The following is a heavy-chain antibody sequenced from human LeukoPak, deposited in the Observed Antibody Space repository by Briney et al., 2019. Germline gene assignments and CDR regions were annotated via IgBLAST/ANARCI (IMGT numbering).Heavy chain of an antibody. D-gene: IGHD5-24*01. Sequence: GGSVRLSCAASGFTFGSYGMHWVRQAPGKGLEWVAVIWYDGSNKYYADSVKGRFTISRDNSKNTLDLRMNSLRAADTAVYYCARDGLRGNNWFDPWGQGTLVTVSS. V-gene: IGHV3-33*01. J-gene: IGHJ5*02. CDR2: IWYDGSNK. CDR1: GFTFGSYG. CDR3: ARDGLRGNNWFDP.